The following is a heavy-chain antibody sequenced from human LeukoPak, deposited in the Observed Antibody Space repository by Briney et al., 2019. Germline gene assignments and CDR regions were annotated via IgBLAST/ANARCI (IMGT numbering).Heavy chain of an antibody. V-gene: IGHV3-33*06. CDR2: IWYDGSNK. CDR1: GFTSSSYG. J-gene: IGHJ6*03. Sequence: GGSLRLSCAASGFTSSSYGMHWIRQAPGKGLERVAVIWYDGSNKYYADSVKGRFTISRDNSKNTLYLQMNSLRAEDTAVYYCAKVLGYYGSGSYYKEAYYYYYMDVWGKGTTVTVSS. D-gene: IGHD3-10*01. CDR3: AKVLGYYGSGSYYKEAYYYYYMDV.